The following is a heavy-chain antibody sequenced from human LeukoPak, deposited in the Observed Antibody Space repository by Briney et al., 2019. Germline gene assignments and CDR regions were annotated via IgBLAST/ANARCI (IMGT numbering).Heavy chain of an antibody. D-gene: IGHD3-16*02. CDR1: GFTFDDYA. V-gene: IGHV3-43*02. CDR3: AKDMITFGGVITYFDY. Sequence: GGSLRLSCAASGFTFDDYAMHWVRQAPGKGLEWVSLISGDGGSTYYADSVEGRFTISRDNSKNSLYLQMNSLRTEDTALYYCAKDMITFGGVITYFDYWGQGTLVTVSS. J-gene: IGHJ4*02. CDR2: ISGDGGST.